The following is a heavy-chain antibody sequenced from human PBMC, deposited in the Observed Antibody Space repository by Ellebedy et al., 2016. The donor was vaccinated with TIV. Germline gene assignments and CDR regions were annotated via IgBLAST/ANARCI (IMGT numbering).Heavy chain of an antibody. CDR3: ARDVPTMIVGWFDP. CDR1: GGTFSSYA. CDR2: ISAYNGNT. D-gene: IGHD3-22*01. Sequence: AASVKVSCKASGGTFSSYAISWVRQAPGQGLEWMGWISAYNGNTNYAQKLQGRVTMTTDTSTSTAYMELRSLRSDDTAVYYCARDVPTMIVGWFDPWGQGTLVTVSS. V-gene: IGHV1-18*01. J-gene: IGHJ5*02.